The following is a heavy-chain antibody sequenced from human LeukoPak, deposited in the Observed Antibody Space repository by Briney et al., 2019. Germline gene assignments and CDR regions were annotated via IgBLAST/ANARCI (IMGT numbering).Heavy chain of an antibody. Sequence: GASVKVSCKASGGTFSSYAISWVRQAPGQGLEWMGGIIPIFGTANYAQKFQGRVTITADESTSTAYMELSSLRSEDTAVYYCARVPDYDFWSGFDIWGQGTMVTVSS. CDR3: ARVPDYDFWSGFDI. J-gene: IGHJ3*02. V-gene: IGHV1-69*01. CDR1: GGTFSSYA. CDR2: IIPIFGTA. D-gene: IGHD3-3*01.